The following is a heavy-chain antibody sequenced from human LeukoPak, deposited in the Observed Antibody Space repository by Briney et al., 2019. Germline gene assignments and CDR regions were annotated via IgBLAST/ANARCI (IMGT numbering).Heavy chain of an antibody. CDR3: ANLD. Sequence: GRSLRLSCAASGFTFDDYAMHWVRQAPGKGLEWVSGISWNSGSIGYADSVKGRFTISRDNSKNTLYLQMNSLRAEDTAVYYCANLDWGQGTLVTVSS. CDR2: ISWNSGSI. J-gene: IGHJ4*02. V-gene: IGHV3-9*01. CDR1: GFTFDDYA.